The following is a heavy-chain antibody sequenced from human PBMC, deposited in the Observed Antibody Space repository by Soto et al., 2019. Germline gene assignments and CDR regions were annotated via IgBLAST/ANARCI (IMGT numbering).Heavy chain of an antibody. Sequence: HPGGSLRLSWAASGFTFSRYAMSWVRQAPGKGLEWVSATTGSGYTTYYADSVKGRFTISRDNSKNTLFLQMNSLRPEDTALYYCAKAPRSSPDAFDIWGQGTMVTVSS. CDR2: TTGSGYTT. CDR3: AKAPRSSPDAFDI. CDR1: GFTFSRYA. J-gene: IGHJ3*02. V-gene: IGHV3-23*01. D-gene: IGHD2-2*01.